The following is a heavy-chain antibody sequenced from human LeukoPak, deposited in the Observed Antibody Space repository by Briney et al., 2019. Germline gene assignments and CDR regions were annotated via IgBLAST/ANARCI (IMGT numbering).Heavy chain of an antibody. CDR1: GYIFTSYW. Sequence: GGSLKISCKGSGYIFTSYWIGWVRQMPGKGLEWVGIFYPGDSDTRYSPSFQGQVTISADNSISTAYLQWSTLRASDTAMYYCARGEMATASTHFDYWGQGTLVTVSS. CDR2: FYPGDSDT. D-gene: IGHD5-24*01. J-gene: IGHJ4*02. V-gene: IGHV5-51*01. CDR3: ARGEMATASTHFDY.